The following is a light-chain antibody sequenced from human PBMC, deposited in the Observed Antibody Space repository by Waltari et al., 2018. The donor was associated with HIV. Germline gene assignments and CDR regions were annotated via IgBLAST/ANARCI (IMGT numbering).Light chain of an antibody. Sequence: SVLTQPTSVSGAPGQGVTITCTGNNSNIGAPSAVHWYRQSPGTAPKLVLYGDSIRPSGVPDRFSGSRSGASVSLDITGLRAEDEGDYYCQSYDIRLSGLWVFGGGTKLTVL. J-gene: IGLJ3*02. CDR2: GDS. V-gene: IGLV1-40*01. CDR3: QSYDIRLSGLWV. CDR1: NSNIGAPSA.